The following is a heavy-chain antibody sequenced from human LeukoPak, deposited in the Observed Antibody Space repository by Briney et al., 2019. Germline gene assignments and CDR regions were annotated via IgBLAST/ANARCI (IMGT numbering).Heavy chain of an antibody. CDR2: IYSGGST. Sequence: GGSLRLSCAASGFTVSSNYMSWVRQAPGKGLEWVSVIYSGGSTYYADSVKGRFTISRDNSKNTLYLQMNSLRAEDTAVYYCARGTITIFGVVKNWFDPWGQGTLVTVSS. D-gene: IGHD3-3*01. J-gene: IGHJ5*02. V-gene: IGHV3-53*01. CDR1: GFTVSSNY. CDR3: ARGTITIFGVVKNWFDP.